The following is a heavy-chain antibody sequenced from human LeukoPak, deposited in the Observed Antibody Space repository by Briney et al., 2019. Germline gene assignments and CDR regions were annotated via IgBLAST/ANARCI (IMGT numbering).Heavy chain of an antibody. CDR2: INPSGGST. V-gene: IGHV1-46*01. Sequence: GASVKVSRKASGYTFTSYYMHWVRQAPGQGLEWMGIINPSGGSTSYAQKFQGRVTMTRDTSTSTVYMELSSLRSEDTAVYYCARNVGIRGVKDYWGQGTLVTVSS. D-gene: IGHD3-10*01. J-gene: IGHJ4*02. CDR3: ARNVGIRGVKDY. CDR1: GYTFTSYY.